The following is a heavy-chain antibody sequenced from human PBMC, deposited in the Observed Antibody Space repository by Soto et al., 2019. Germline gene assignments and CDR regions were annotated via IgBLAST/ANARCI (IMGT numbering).Heavy chain of an antibody. CDR3: ARAGIRGFDS. CDR2: IYYSGKT. CDR1: GGSISSGDYY. V-gene: IGHV4-30-4*01. J-gene: IGHJ4*02. Sequence: PSETLSLTCTVSGGSISSGDYYWSWIRQPPGKGLEWIGYIYYSGKTYYNPSLESRLTMSVGTSNNHFSLRLSSVTAADTAVYYCARAGIRGFDSWGRGTLVTVSS.